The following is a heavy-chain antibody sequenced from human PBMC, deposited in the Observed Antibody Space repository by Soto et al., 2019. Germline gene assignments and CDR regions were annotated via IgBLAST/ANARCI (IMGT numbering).Heavy chain of an antibody. J-gene: IGHJ6*02. CDR1: GFTFSSYG. V-gene: IGHV3-30*18. Sequence: PGGSLRLSCAASGFTFSSYGMHWVRQAPGKGLEWVAVISYDGSNKYYADSVKGRFTISRDNSKNTLYLQMNSLRAEDTAVYYCAKELHITGTSYYGMDVWGQGTTVTVSS. D-gene: IGHD1-7*01. CDR2: ISYDGSNK. CDR3: AKELHITGTSYYGMDV.